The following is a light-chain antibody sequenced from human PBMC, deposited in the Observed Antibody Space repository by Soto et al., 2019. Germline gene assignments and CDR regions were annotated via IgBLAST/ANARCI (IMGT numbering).Light chain of an antibody. CDR3: HMYGGSAIT. J-gene: IGKJ4*01. CDR1: QSVSSN. CDR2: GAS. Sequence: IVMTQSPATLSVSPGERATLSCRASQSVSSNLAWYQQKPGHAPRLLIYGASTRATDIPARFSGSGSGTDFTLTISRLEPEDFAVYYCHMYGGSAITFGGATKVDIK. V-gene: IGKV3-15*01.